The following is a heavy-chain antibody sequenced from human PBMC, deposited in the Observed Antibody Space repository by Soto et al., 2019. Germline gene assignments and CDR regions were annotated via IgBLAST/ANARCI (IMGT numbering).Heavy chain of an antibody. Sequence: EVQLVQSAAEVKKPGESLKISCKASGYSFTSYWIGWVRQMPGKGLEWMGIIYPGDSDTRHSPSFQGQVTISADKSINTAYLQWSSLKASDTAMYFCARRRTTVTPDYWGQGTLVTVSS. D-gene: IGHD4-17*01. CDR2: IYPGDSDT. J-gene: IGHJ4*02. CDR1: GYSFTSYW. V-gene: IGHV5-51*01. CDR3: ARRRTTVTPDY.